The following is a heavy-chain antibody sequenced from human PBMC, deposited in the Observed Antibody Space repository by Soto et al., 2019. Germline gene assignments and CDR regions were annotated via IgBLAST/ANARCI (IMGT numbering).Heavy chain of an antibody. CDR2: ISGYNGNT. Sequence: SVKVSCKASGYIFINYGITGVRQSPGQGLEWMGWISGYNGNTKYADKLQGRVTMTTDTSTTTAYMELRSLRSDDTAVYYCARDEVPAANWLDRWGQGTLVTVSS. CDR1: GYIFINYG. V-gene: IGHV1-18*01. D-gene: IGHD2-2*01. CDR3: ARDEVPAANWLDR. J-gene: IGHJ5*02.